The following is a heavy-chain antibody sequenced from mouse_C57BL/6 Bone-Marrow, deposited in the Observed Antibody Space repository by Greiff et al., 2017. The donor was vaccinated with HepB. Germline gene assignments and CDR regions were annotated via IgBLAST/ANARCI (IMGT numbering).Heavy chain of an antibody. Sequence: QVQLQQPGAELVMPGASVKLSCKASGYTFTSYWMHWVKQRPGQGLEWIGEIDPSDSYTNYNQKFKGKSTLTVDKSSSTAYMQLSSLTSEDSAVYYCASEGLSTFDVWGRGSAVTVSS. CDR1: GYTFTSYW. CDR3: ASEGLSTFDV. J-gene: IGHJ1*03. V-gene: IGHV1-69*01. CDR2: IDPSDSYT. D-gene: IGHD1-1*01.